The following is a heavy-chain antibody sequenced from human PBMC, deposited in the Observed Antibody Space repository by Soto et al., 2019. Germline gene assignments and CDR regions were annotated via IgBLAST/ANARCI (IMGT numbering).Heavy chain of an antibody. CDR3: ARLFGVVVPAAIGNWFDP. V-gene: IGHV4-59*08. CDR1: GGSISSYY. CDR2: IYYSGST. D-gene: IGHD2-2*01. J-gene: IGHJ5*02. Sequence: SETLSLTCTVSGGSISSYYWSWIRQPPGKGLEWIGYIYYSGSTNYNPSLKSRVTIPVDTSKNQFSLKLSSVTAADTAVYYCARLFGVVVPAAIGNWFDPWGQGTLVTVSS.